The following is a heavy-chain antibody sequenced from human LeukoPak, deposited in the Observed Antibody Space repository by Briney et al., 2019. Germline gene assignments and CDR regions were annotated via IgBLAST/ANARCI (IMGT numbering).Heavy chain of an antibody. D-gene: IGHD6-19*01. Sequence: SVKVSCKASGGTFSNYAISWVGQAPGQGLEWMGGIIPIFGTANYAQKFQGRVTITADESTSTAYMELSSLRSEDTAVYYCARGRIAVAGMRYWFDPWGQGTLVTVSS. CDR1: GGTFSNYA. J-gene: IGHJ5*02. V-gene: IGHV1-69*13. CDR2: IIPIFGTA. CDR3: ARGRIAVAGMRYWFDP.